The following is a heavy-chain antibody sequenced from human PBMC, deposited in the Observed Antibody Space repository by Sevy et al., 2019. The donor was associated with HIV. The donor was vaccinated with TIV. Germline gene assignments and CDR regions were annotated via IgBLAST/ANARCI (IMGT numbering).Heavy chain of an antibody. D-gene: IGHD3-22*01. V-gene: IGHV1-2*06. CDR2: INPNSGGT. Sequence: GASVKVSCKASGYTFTGYYMHWVRQAPGQGLEWMGRINPNSGGTNYAQKFQGRVTMTRDTSISTAYMELSRLRSDDTAVYYCARGRAGGTYYYDSSGYYGDWGQGTLVTVSS. J-gene: IGHJ4*02. CDR1: GYTFTGYY. CDR3: ARGRAGGTYYYDSSGYYGD.